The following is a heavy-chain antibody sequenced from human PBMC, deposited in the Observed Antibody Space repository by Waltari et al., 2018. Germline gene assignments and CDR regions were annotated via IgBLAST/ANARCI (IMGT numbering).Heavy chain of an antibody. CDR1: GGSISSYY. J-gene: IGHJ4*02. V-gene: IGHV4-59*01. D-gene: IGHD3-22*01. CDR3: ARLTRRWDSRFPVFDY. CDR2: IYYSGST. Sequence: QVQLQESGPGLVKPSETLSLTCTVSGGSISSYYWSWIRQPPGKGLEWIGYIYYSGSTNYNPSLKSRVTISVDTSKNQFSLKLSSVTAADTAVYYCARLTRRWDSRFPVFDYWGQGTLVTVSS.